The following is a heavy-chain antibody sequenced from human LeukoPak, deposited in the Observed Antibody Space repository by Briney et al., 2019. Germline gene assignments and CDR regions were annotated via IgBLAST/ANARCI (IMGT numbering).Heavy chain of an antibody. Sequence: KPSETLSLTCTVSGGSISNYYWSWIRQPPGKGLEWIGYIYYSGSTNYNPSLKSRVTISVDTSKNQFSLKLSSVTAADTAVYYCARQDPYYDILTGYFGDAFDIWGQGTMVTVSS. CDR1: GGSISNYY. CDR2: IYYSGST. D-gene: IGHD3-9*01. J-gene: IGHJ3*02. CDR3: ARQDPYYDILTGYFGDAFDI. V-gene: IGHV4-59*08.